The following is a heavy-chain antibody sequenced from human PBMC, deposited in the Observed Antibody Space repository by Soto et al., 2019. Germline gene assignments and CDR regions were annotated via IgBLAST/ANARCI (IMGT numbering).Heavy chain of an antibody. D-gene: IGHD2-21*02. J-gene: IGHJ5*02. CDR3: ARPPYCGGDCYYNWFDP. Sequence: HPGGSLRLSCAASGFTFSSYWMHWVRQAPGKGLVWVSRINSDGSSTSYADSVKGRFTISRDNAKNTLYLQMNSLRAEDTAVYYCARPPYCGGDCYYNWFDPWGQGTLVTVSS. CDR1: GFTFSSYW. V-gene: IGHV3-74*01. CDR2: INSDGSST.